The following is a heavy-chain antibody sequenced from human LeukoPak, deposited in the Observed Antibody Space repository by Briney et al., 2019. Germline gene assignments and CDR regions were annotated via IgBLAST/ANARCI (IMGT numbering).Heavy chain of an antibody. J-gene: IGHJ4*02. Sequence: ASVKLSCNASGGPFSSYAINWVRQAPGHGLEWRGGFDPEDGETIYAKKFQGRVTMTEDASTDTAYMELSSLRSEDTAVYCCATDRQVSRNDYGDYLFVAASYWGQGTLVTVSS. V-gene: IGHV1-24*01. CDR2: FDPEDGET. D-gene: IGHD4-17*01. CDR1: GGPFSSYA. CDR3: ATDRQVSRNDYGDYLFVAASY.